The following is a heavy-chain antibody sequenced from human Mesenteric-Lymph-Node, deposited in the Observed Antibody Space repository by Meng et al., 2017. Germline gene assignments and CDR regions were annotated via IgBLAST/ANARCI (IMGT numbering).Heavy chain of an antibody. CDR1: GFTFSSYS. V-gene: IGHV3-21*01. D-gene: IGHD5-24*01. J-gene: IGHJ4*02. CDR2: ISSSSSYI. CDR3: ARNVRPRDGYNSDY. Sequence: EVQLVESGGGLVKPGGSLRLSCGASGFTFSSYSMNWVRQAPGRGLEWVLSISSSSSYIYYTDSVKGRFTISRDNAKNSLSLQMNSLRAEDTAVYYCARNVRPRDGYNSDYWGQGTLVTVSS.